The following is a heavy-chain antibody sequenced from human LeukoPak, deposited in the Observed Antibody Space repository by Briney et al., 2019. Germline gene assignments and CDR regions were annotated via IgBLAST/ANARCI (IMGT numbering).Heavy chain of an antibody. CDR1: GGSISSGSYY. CDR2: IYTSGST. J-gene: IGHJ3*02. Sequence: SETLSLTCTVSGGSISSGSYYWSWIRQPAGKGLEWIGRIYTSGSTNYNPSLKSRVTISVDTSKNQFSLKLSSVTAADTAVYYCAREIPRGVFEPLRELAFDIWGQGTMVTVSS. V-gene: IGHV4-61*02. D-gene: IGHD1-14*01. CDR3: AREIPRGVFEPLRELAFDI.